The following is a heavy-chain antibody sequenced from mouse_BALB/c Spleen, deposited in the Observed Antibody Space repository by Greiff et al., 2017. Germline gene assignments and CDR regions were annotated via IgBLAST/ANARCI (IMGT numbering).Heavy chain of an antibody. J-gene: IGHJ3*01. D-gene: IGHD2-4*01. CDR1: GFTFSSYA. CDR2: ISSGGSYT. V-gene: IGHV5-9-4*01. Sequence: EVQRVESGGGLVKPGGSLKLSCAASGFTFSSYAMSWVRQSPEKRLEWVAEISSGGSYTYYPDTVTGRFTISRDNAKNTLYLEMSSLRSEDTAMYYCARIDYYDYGGGFAYWGQGTLVTVSA. CDR3: ARIDYYDYGGGFAY.